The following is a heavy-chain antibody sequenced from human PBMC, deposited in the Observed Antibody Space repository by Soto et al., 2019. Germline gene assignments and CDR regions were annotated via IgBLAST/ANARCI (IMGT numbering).Heavy chain of an antibody. D-gene: IGHD2-15*01. Sequence: EVQLVESGGGLVQPGRSLRLSCAASGFTFDDYAMHWVRQAPGKGLEWVSGISWNSGSIGYADSVKGRFTISRDNDKNSLYLQMNSLRAEDTALYYCAKDMALGGGLDYWGQGTLVTVSS. V-gene: IGHV3-9*01. J-gene: IGHJ4*02. CDR2: ISWNSGSI. CDR1: GFTFDDYA. CDR3: AKDMALGGGLDY.